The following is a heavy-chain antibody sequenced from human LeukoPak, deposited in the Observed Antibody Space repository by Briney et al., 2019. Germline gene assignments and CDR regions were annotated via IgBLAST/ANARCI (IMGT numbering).Heavy chain of an antibody. Sequence: GASVKVSCKASGYTFTGYYMHWVRQAPGQGLEWMGWINPNSGGTNYAQKFQGRVTMTRDTSISTAYMELSGLRSDDTAVYYCARDRFPARLVPAARGSDYWGQGTLVTVSS. CDR2: INPNSGGT. CDR1: GYTFTGYY. D-gene: IGHD2-2*01. J-gene: IGHJ4*02. CDR3: ARDRFPARLVPAARGSDY. V-gene: IGHV1-2*02.